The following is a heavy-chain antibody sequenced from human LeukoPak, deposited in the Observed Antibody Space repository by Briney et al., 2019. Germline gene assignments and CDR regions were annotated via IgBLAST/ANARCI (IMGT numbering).Heavy chain of an antibody. CDR3: ARGNSSGWYAYFDY. D-gene: IGHD6-19*01. CDR1: GGSFSGYY. CDR2: INHSGST. V-gene: IGHV4-34*01. J-gene: IGHJ4*02. Sequence: SETLSLTCAVYGGSFSGYYWSWIRQPPGKGLEWIGAINHSGSTNYNPSLKSRVTISVDTSKNQFSLKLSSVTAADTAVYYCARGNSSGWYAYFDYWGQGTLVTVSS.